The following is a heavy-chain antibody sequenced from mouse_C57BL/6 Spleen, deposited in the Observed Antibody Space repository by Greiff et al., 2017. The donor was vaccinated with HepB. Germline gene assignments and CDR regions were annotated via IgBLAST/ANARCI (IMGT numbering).Heavy chain of an antibody. Sequence: EVQLQESGGGLVKPGGSLKLSCAASGFTFSDYGMHWVRQAPEKGLEWVAYISSGSSTIYYADTVKGRFTISRDNAKNTLFLQMTSLRSEDTAMYYCARRLRNYFDYWGQGTTLTVSS. CDR1: GFTFSDYG. J-gene: IGHJ2*01. CDR3: ARRLRNYFDY. CDR2: ISSGSSTI. V-gene: IGHV5-17*01. D-gene: IGHD1-2*01.